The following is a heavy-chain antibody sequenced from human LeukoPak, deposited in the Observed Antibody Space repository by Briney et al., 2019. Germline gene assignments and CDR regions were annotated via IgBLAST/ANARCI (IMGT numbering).Heavy chain of an antibody. Sequence: SGGSLRLACAASGFTFSNAWMSWVRQAPGKGLEWVGRIKSKTDGGTTDYAAPVKGRFTISRDDSKNTLYLQMNSLKTEDTAVYYCTTGIYSGNPLSFDPWGQGTLVTVSS. D-gene: IGHD1-26*01. CDR1: GFTFSNAW. CDR3: TTGIYSGNPLSFDP. J-gene: IGHJ5*02. V-gene: IGHV3-15*01. CDR2: IKSKTDGGTT.